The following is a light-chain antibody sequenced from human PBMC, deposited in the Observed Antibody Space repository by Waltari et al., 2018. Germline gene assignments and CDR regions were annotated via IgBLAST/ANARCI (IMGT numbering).Light chain of an antibody. CDR1: ESVRTN. Sequence: EVVMTQSPATLSVSPGEGATVSCRASESVRTNVAWYQQTPGQAPRLIIYDASTRATGIPDRFSGSRSGTEFILSISSLQSEDFAIYYCQQYNKWPPWTFGQGTKVEIK. J-gene: IGKJ1*01. CDR2: DAS. CDR3: QQYNKWPPWT. V-gene: IGKV3D-15*01.